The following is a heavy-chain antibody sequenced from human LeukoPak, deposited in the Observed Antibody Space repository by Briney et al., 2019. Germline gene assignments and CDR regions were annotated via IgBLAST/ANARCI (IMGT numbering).Heavy chain of an antibody. Sequence: GGSLRLSCAASGFTFSSYWMHWVRQAPGKGLVWVSRINSDGSTTNYADYVKGRFTISRDNAKNTLYLQMNSLRAEDTAVYYCARRSSGGPPYYFDYWGQGTLVTVSS. J-gene: IGHJ4*02. V-gene: IGHV3-74*01. CDR2: INSDGSTT. CDR1: GFTFSSYW. D-gene: IGHD3-22*01. CDR3: ARRSSGGPPYYFDY.